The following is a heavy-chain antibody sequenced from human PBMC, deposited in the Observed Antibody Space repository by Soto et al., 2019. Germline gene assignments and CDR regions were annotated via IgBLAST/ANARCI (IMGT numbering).Heavy chain of an antibody. J-gene: IGHJ4*02. CDR2: IIPIFGTA. Sequence: SVKVSCKASGGTFSSYSISWVRQAPGQGLEWMGGIIPIFGTANYAQKFQGRVTITADESTSTAYMELSSLRSVDTAVYYCAAGYYYDSSGYYYGLDYWGQGTLVTVSS. D-gene: IGHD3-22*01. V-gene: IGHV1-69*13. CDR1: GGTFSSYS. CDR3: AAGYYYDSSGYYYGLDY.